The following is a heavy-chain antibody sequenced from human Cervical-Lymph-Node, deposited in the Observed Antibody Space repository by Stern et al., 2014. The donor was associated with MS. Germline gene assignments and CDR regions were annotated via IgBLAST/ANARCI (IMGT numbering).Heavy chain of an antibody. J-gene: IGHJ2*01. CDR3: ARLDCSSTSCYRSGYFDL. CDR2: IYWDDDK. CDR1: GFSLSTSGVG. D-gene: IGHD2-2*02. Sequence: QVTLRESGPTLVKPTQTLTLTCTFSGFSLSTSGVGVGWIRQPPGKVLEWLALIYWDDDKRYSPSLKSRLTITKDTSKNQVVLTMTNMDHVDTATYYCARLDCSSTSCYRSGYFDLWGRGTLVTVSS. V-gene: IGHV2-5*02.